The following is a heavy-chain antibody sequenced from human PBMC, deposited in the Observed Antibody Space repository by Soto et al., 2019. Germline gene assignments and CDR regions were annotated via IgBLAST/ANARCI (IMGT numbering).Heavy chain of an antibody. CDR2: IHYSGATP. CDR1: GYTFTNYY. V-gene: IGHV1-46*01. CDR3: ARDGAVAGNANFDY. D-gene: IGHD6-19*01. Sequence: ASVKVSCKASGYTFTNYYMHWVRQAPGQGLEWMGVIHYSGATPTYAQKFQGRVTMARDTSTSTVYVELSSLTSEDTAVYYCARDGAVAGNANFDYWGQGALVTVSS. J-gene: IGHJ4*02.